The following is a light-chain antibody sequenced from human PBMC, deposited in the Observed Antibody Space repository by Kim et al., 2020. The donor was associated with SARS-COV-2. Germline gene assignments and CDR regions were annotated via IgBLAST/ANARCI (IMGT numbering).Light chain of an antibody. V-gene: IGKV3-15*01. CDR2: VAT. CDR1: QTINNK. Sequence: SPGERATRSCRASQTINNKLVWYQQKPGQAPRLLIYVATTRATGVPARFMGSGSETDFTLTISSLQSEDFAVYYCQQSHDWPPLTFGQGTKVDIK. J-gene: IGKJ1*01. CDR3: QQSHDWPPLT.